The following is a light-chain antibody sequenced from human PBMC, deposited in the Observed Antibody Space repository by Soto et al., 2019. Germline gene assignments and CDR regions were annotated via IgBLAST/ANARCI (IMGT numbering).Light chain of an antibody. V-gene: IGKV3-15*01. CDR1: QSVSSN. CDR3: QQYNDWWT. CDR2: GAS. J-gene: IGKJ1*01. Sequence: EIVMTQSPATLSVSPGEGATLSCRASQSVSSNLTWYQQKPGQAPRLLIDGASTRATGVPARVSGSGSGTEFTLTISSLQSEDFAVYYCQQYNDWWTFGQGTKVEIK.